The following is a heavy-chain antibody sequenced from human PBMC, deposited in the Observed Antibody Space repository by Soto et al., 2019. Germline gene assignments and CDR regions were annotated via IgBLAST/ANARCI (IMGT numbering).Heavy chain of an antibody. CDR1: GFTFSSYA. J-gene: IGHJ4*02. D-gene: IGHD3-3*01. V-gene: IGHV3-30-3*01. CDR3: ARDVLRFLEWLLYTFDY. CDR2: ISYDGSNK. Sequence: GGSLRLSCAASGFTFSSYAMHWVRQAPGKGLEWVAVISYDGSNKYYADSVKGRFTISRDNSKNTLYLQMNSLRAEDTAVYYCARDVLRFLEWLLYTFDYWGQGTLVTVSS.